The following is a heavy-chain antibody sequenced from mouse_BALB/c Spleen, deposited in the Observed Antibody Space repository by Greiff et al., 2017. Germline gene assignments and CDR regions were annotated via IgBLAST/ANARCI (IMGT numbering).Heavy chain of an antibody. Sequence: EVKLMESGGGLVKPGGSLKLSCAASGFTFSSYAMSWVRQSPEKRLEWVAEISSGGSYTYYPDTVTGRFTISRDNAKNTLYLEMSSLRSEDTAMYYCARGYYGSSDYWGQGTTLTVSS. CDR2: ISSGGSYT. CDR3: ARGYYGSSDY. D-gene: IGHD1-1*01. CDR1: GFTFSSYA. J-gene: IGHJ2*01. V-gene: IGHV5-9-4*01.